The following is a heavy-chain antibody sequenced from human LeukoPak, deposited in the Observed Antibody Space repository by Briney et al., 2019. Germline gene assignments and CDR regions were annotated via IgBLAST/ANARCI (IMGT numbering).Heavy chain of an antibody. CDR1: GYSFTGYY. Sequence: ASVKASCKASGYSFTGYYMRWVRQAPGHGLEWRGWINPNSGGTKYAQKFKGRVTMTRDTSISTAYMELSRLRSDDTAVYYCARVDTALVAGGGDYWGQGTLVTVSS. J-gene: IGHJ4*02. V-gene: IGHV1-2*02. CDR3: ARVDTALVAGGGDY. CDR2: INPNSGGT. D-gene: IGHD5-18*01.